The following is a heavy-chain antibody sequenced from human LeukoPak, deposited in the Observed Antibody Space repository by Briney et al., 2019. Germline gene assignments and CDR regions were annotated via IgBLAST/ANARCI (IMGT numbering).Heavy chain of an antibody. CDR1: GFTFSSYA. V-gene: IGHV3-30*04. D-gene: IGHD5-18*01. CDR2: ISYDGSNK. CDR3: ARDHSHGYSYGYSDY. J-gene: IGHJ4*02. Sequence: GGSLRLSCAVSGFTFSSYAMHWVRQAPGKGLGWVAVISYDGSNKYYADSVKGRFTISRDNSKNTLYLQMNSLRAEDTAVYYCARDHSHGYSYGYSDYWGQGTLVTVSS.